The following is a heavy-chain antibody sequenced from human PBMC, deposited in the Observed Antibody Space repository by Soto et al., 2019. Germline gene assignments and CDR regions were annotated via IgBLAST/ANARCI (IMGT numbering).Heavy chain of an antibody. J-gene: IGHJ5*02. D-gene: IGHD2-2*01. CDR1: GGSISSYY. CDR2: IYYSGST. CDR3: ARAGLPDNWFDP. V-gene: IGHV4-59*01. Sequence: QVQLQESGPGLVKPSETLSLTCTVSGGSISSYYWSWIRQPPGKGLEWIGYIYYSGSTNYNPSLKSRVTISVDTSKNQFSLKLSSVTAADTAVYYCARAGLPDNWFDPWGQGTLVTVSS.